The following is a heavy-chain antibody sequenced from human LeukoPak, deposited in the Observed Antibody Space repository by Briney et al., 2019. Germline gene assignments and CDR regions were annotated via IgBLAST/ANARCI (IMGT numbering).Heavy chain of an antibody. J-gene: IGHJ4*02. V-gene: IGHV4-34*01. CDR1: GGSFSGYY. CDR2: IYYSGST. CDR3: ASLGGSYA. D-gene: IGHD1-26*01. Sequence: SETLSLTCAVYGGSFSGYYWSWIRQPPGKGLEWIGSIYYSGSTYYNPSLKSRVTISVDTSKNQFSLKLSSVTAADTAVYYCASLGGSYAWGQGTLVTVSS.